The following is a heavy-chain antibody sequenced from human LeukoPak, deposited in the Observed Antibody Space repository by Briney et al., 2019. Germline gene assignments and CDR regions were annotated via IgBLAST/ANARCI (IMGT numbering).Heavy chain of an antibody. V-gene: IGHV1-2*02. CDR2: INPNSGGT. CDR1: GYTFTGYY. Sequence: ASVKVSCKASGYTFTGYYMHWVRQAPGQGLEWMGWINPNSGGTNYAQKFQGGVTMTRDTSISTAYMELSRLRSDDTAVYYCARDQLDDVGDDYWGQGTLVTVSS. J-gene: IGHJ4*02. D-gene: IGHD1-1*01. CDR3: ARDQLDDVGDDY.